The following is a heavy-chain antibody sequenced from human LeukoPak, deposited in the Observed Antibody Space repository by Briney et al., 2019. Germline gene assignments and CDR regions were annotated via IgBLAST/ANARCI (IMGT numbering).Heavy chain of an antibody. J-gene: IGHJ4*02. V-gene: IGHV1-8*03. Sequence: ASVKVSCKASGYTFTSYDINWVRQATGQGLEWMGWMNPNSGNTGYAQKFQGRVTITRNTSISTAYMELSSLRSEDTAVYYCVAGSGGDEWEPYGFDYWGQGTLVTVYS. CDR2: MNPNSGNT. CDR3: VAGSGGDEWEPYGFDY. D-gene: IGHD1-26*01. CDR1: GYTFTSYD.